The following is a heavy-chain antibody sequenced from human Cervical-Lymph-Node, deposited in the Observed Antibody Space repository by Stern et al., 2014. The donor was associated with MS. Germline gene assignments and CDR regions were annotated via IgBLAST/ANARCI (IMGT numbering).Heavy chain of an antibody. V-gene: IGHV1-69*01. J-gene: IGHJ4*02. Sequence: VQLVESGAEVKKPGSSMKVSCKASGGTFSSIEISWVRQAPGQGLELLGGIIPVCGTTNYAQKVQGRVTIVADESTNTVNMELSSLRSEDTAVYYCVRDQGGIAASWGQGTLVTVSS. CDR1: GGTFSSIE. D-gene: IGHD6-13*01. CDR3: VRDQGGIAAS. CDR2: IIPVCGTT.